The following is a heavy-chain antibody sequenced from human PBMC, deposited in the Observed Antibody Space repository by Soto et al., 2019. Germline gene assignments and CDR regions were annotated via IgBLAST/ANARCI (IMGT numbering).Heavy chain of an antibody. D-gene: IGHD3-22*01. J-gene: IGHJ5*02. CDR3: AHRPGYYDRSAPYR. CDR2: IYWNDDQ. Sequence: QVTLKESGPTLVKPTQTLTLTCTFSGFSLTTDGMAVGWISQPPGKALEWLALIYWNDDQRYSPSLRSRLTITRDTSKNQVVLTMTNMDPVDTATYYCAHRPGYYDRSAPYRWGQGTLVTVSS. V-gene: IGHV2-5*01. CDR1: GFSLTTDGMA.